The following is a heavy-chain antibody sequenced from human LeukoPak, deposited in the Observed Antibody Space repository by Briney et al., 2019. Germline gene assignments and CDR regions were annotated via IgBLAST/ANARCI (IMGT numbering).Heavy chain of an antibody. D-gene: IGHD2-21*02. J-gene: IGHJ6*02. V-gene: IGHV3-30*03. CDR3: ATATGGDAGGDYYYYYCMDV. CDR2: LSRDGSDK. Sequence: TGRSLRLSCAASGFTFSTYGMQWVRQAPGKGLEWVAILSRDGSDKYYADSVKGRFTISRDKSKNTLYLQMNSLRAEDTAVYYCATATGGDAGGDYYYYYCMDVWGQGTTVTVSS. CDR1: GFTFSTYG.